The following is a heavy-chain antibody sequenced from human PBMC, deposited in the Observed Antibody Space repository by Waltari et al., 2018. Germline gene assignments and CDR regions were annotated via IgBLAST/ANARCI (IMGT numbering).Heavy chain of an antibody. CDR1: GGSFSGYY. Sequence: QVQLQQWGAGLLKPSETLSLTCAVYGGSFSGYYWSWIRQPPGKGLEWIGEINHSGSTNYNPSLKSRVTISVDTSKNQFSLKLSSVTAADTAVYYCARDRENYYDSSGYDFQHWGQGTLVTVSS. J-gene: IGHJ1*01. CDR2: INHSGST. CDR3: ARDRENYYDSSGYDFQH. D-gene: IGHD3-22*01. V-gene: IGHV4-34*01.